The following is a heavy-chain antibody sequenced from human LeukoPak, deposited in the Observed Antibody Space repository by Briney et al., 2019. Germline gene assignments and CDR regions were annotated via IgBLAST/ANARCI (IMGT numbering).Heavy chain of an antibody. V-gene: IGHV3-23*01. D-gene: IGHD5-18*01. CDR3: AKMSRAMDDYFDY. CDR2: ISGSGGST. Sequence: GGSLRLSCAASGFTFSSYAMSWVRQAPGKGLEWDSAISGSGGSTYYADSVKGRFTISRDNSKNTLYLQMNSLRAEDTAVYYCAKMSRAMDDYFDYWGQGTLVTVSS. CDR1: GFTFSSYA. J-gene: IGHJ4*02.